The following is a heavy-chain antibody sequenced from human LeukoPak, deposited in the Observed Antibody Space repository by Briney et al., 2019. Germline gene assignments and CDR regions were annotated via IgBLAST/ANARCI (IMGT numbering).Heavy chain of an antibody. CDR1: GYTFTSYG. CDR2: ISAYNGNT. Sequence: ASVKVSCKAPGYTFTSYGISWVRQAPGQGLEWMGWISAYNGNTNYAQKLQGRVTMTTDTSTSTAYMELRSLRSDDTAVYYCASSAYSGSFNYWGQGTLVTVSS. D-gene: IGHD1-26*01. V-gene: IGHV1-18*01. CDR3: ASSAYSGSFNY. J-gene: IGHJ4*02.